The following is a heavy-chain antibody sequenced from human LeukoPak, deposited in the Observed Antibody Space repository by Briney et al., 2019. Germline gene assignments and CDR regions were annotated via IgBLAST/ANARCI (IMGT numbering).Heavy chain of an antibody. D-gene: IGHD6-13*01. J-gene: IGHJ5*02. Sequence: SETLSLTCTVSGGSISSSSYYWGWIRQPPGKGLEWIVRIYYSGSTYYNPSLESRITISVDTSKNQFSLKLSSVTAADTAVYYCANTPLAAAGSPSAPFDHWGQGTLVTVSS. CDR3: ANTPLAAAGSPSAPFDH. V-gene: IGHV4-39*01. CDR2: IYYSGST. CDR1: GGSISSSSYY.